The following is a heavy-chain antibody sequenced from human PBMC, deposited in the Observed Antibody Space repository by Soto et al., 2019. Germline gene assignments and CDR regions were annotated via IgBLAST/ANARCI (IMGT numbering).Heavy chain of an antibody. J-gene: IGHJ5*02. V-gene: IGHV4-59*01. CDR3: ARTSGGWFDP. CDR1: GGSISSYY. CDR2: IYYSGST. Sequence: SETLSLTCTVSGGSISSYYWSWIRQPPGKGLEWIGYIYYSGSTNYNPSLKSRVTISVDTSKNQFSLKLSSVTAADTAVYYCARTSGGWFDPWGQGTLVTVSS.